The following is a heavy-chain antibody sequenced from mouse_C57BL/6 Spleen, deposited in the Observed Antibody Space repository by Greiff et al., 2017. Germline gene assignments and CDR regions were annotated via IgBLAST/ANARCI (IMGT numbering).Heavy chain of an antibody. Sequence: EVKLMESGGGLVKPGGSLKLSCAASGFTFSDYGMHWVRQAPEKGLEWVAYISSGSSTIYYADTVKGRFTISRDNAKNTLFLQMTSLRSEDTAMYYCALTGTGAMDYWGQGTSVTVSS. CDR3: ALTGTGAMDY. CDR1: GFTFSDYG. CDR2: ISSGSSTI. J-gene: IGHJ4*01. D-gene: IGHD4-1*01. V-gene: IGHV5-17*01.